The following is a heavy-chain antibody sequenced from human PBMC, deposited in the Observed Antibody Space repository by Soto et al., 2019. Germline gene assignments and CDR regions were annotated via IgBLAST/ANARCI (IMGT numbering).Heavy chain of an antibody. CDR2: IIPIFGTP. CDR1: GATFSNFA. V-gene: IGHV1-69*01. D-gene: IGHD1-7*01. CDR3: AGHDSKNSDRVYFFDD. J-gene: IGHJ4*02. Sequence: QVQLVQSWAEVKKPASSVKVSCTASGATFSNFAVSWVRQAPGQVLEWMGGIIPIFGTPNYAERFQGRVTITTDERTSPAYMELSILTSDDTAVYYRAGHDSKNSDRVYFFDDWGQGTLVTVSS.